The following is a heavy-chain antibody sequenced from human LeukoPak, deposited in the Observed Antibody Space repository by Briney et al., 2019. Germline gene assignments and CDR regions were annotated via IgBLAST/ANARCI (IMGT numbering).Heavy chain of an antibody. CDR1: GFSFSSYW. J-gene: IGHJ6*04. CDR2: IKQDGSEK. CDR3: AELGITMIGGV. D-gene: IGHD3-10*02. Sequence: GGSLRLSCAASGFSFSSYWMSWVRQAPGKGLEWVANIKQDGSEKYYVDSVKGRFTISRDNAKNSLYLQMNSLRAEDTAVYYCAELGITMIGGVWGKGTTVTISS. V-gene: IGHV3-7*01.